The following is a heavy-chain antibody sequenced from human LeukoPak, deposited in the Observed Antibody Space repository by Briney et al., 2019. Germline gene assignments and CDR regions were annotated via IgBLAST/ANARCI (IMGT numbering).Heavy chain of an antibody. CDR3: ARPSCSSTSCYPL. V-gene: IGHV1-8*01. CDR1: EYTFTSYD. Sequence: ASVKVSCKASEYTFTSYDINWVRQATGQGLEWMGWMNPNSGNTGYAQKFQGRVTMTRNTSISTAYMELSSLRSEDTAVYYCARPSCSSTSCYPLWGQGTLVTVSS. CDR2: MNPNSGNT. D-gene: IGHD2-2*01. J-gene: IGHJ4*02.